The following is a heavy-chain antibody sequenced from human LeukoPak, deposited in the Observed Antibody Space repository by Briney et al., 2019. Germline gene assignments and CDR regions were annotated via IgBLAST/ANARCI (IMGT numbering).Heavy chain of an antibody. CDR2: IYSGGST. J-gene: IGHJ3*02. V-gene: IGHV3-53*01. CDR1: GFTFHDYD. D-gene: IGHD4-23*01. Sequence: GGSLRLSCAASGFTFHDYDMSWVRQSPGKGLEWVSVIYSGGSTYYADSVKGRFTISRDNSKNTLYLQMNSLRAEDTAVYYCAREGLGYGGNALGIWGQGTMVTVSS. CDR3: AREGLGYGGNALGI.